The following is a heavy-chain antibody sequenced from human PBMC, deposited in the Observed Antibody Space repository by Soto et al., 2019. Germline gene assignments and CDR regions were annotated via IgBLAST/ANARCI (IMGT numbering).Heavy chain of an antibody. CDR1: GYTFTSYD. CDR3: ARPAAALTYYDFWSGYYTHGFDP. D-gene: IGHD3-3*01. J-gene: IGHJ5*02. Sequence: GASVKVSCKASGYTFTSYDINWVRQATGQGLEWMGWMNPNSGNTGYAQKFQGRVTMTRNTSISTAYMELSSLRSEDTAVYYCARPAAALTYYDFWSGYYTHGFDPWGQGTLVTVSS. V-gene: IGHV1-8*01. CDR2: MNPNSGNT.